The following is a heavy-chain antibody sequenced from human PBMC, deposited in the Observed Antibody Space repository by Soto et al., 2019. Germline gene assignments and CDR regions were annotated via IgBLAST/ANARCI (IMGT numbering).Heavy chain of an antibody. V-gene: IGHV3-74*01. CDR1: GFTFSSYW. CDR2: INSDGSST. J-gene: IGHJ6*02. Sequence: EVQLVESGGGLVQPGGSLRLSCAASGFTFSSYWMHWVRQAPGKGLVWVSRINSDGSSTSYADSVKGRFTISRDNAKNTLYLQRNSLRAEDTAVYYCARDERTYYYYGMDVWGQGTTVTVSS. CDR3: ARDERTYYYYGMDV.